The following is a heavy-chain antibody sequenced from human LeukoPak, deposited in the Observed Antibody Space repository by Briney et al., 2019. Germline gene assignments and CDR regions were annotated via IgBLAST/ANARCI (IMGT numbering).Heavy chain of an antibody. D-gene: IGHD2-21*02. CDR1: GGSISNYY. J-gene: IGHJ5*02. CDR2: IYSSGST. CDR3: ARVKRIVVVTATPGWFDP. Sequence: SETLSLTCTVSGGSISNYYWGWIRQPPGKGLEWIGYIYSSGSTNYNPSLKSRVTISVDTSKNQFSLKLSSVTAADTAVYYCARVKRIVVVTATPGWFDPWGQGTLVTVSS. V-gene: IGHV4-59*12.